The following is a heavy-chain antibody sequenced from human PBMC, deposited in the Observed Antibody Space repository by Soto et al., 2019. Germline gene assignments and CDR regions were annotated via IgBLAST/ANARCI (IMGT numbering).Heavy chain of an antibody. CDR2: VYHSGST. CDR3: AAGGGLPRYY. V-gene: IGHV4-30-2*01. CDR1: GGSISSGGYS. J-gene: IGHJ4*02. D-gene: IGHD5-12*01. Sequence: QLQLQESGSGLVKPSQTLSLTCAVSGGSISSGGYSWSWIRQPPGKGLEWIGYVYHSGSTYYNPSLKRRVTIPVDRSKNQCSLKLSSVTAADTAVYYCAAGGGLPRYYWGQGTLVTVSS.